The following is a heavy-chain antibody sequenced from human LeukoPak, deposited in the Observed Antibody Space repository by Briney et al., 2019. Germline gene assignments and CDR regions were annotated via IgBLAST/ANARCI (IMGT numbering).Heavy chain of an antibody. CDR3: AREPVVLVPAAIFNWFDP. Sequence: GASVKVSCKASGNTFTGYYIHWVRQAPGQGLEWMEWINPNSGGTNYAQKFQGRVTMTRDTSINTAYMEVSRLRSDDTAVYYCAREPVVLVPAAIFNWFDPWGQGTLVTVSS. CDR2: INPNSGGT. D-gene: IGHD2-2*01. J-gene: IGHJ5*02. V-gene: IGHV1-2*02. CDR1: GNTFTGYY.